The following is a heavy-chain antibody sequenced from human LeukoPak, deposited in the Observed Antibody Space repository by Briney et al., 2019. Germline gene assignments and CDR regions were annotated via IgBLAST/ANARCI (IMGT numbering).Heavy chain of an antibody. CDR1: GGSFSGYY. V-gene: IGHV4-34*01. J-gene: IGHJ5*02. D-gene: IGHD3-3*01. Sequence: PSETLSLTCAVYGGSFSGYYWSWIRQPPGKGLEWIGEINHSGSTNYNPSLKSRVTISVDTSKNQFSLKLSSVTAADTAVYYCARGPTYYDFWSGYRRGYNWFDPWGQGTLVTVSS. CDR2: INHSGST. CDR3: ARGPTYYDFWSGYRRGYNWFDP.